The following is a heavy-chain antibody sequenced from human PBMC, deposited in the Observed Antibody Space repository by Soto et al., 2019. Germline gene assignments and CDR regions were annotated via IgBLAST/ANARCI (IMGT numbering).Heavy chain of an antibody. CDR3: ARDWNSYYDILTGHAY. CDR1: GFTFSSYA. V-gene: IGHV3-48*02. Sequence: EVQLVESGGGLEQPGGSLRLSCAASGFTFSSYAMYWVRQAPGKGLEWVSYISSSSTIIYYADSVKGRFTISRDNTKNLLYLQMDSLRDEDTAVYYCARDWNSYYDILTGHAYWGQGTLVTVSS. J-gene: IGHJ4*02. D-gene: IGHD3-9*01. CDR2: ISSSSTII.